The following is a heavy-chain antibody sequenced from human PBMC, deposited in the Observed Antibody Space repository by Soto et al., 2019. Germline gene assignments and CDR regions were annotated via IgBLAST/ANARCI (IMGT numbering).Heavy chain of an antibody. V-gene: IGHV3-73*01. D-gene: IGHD2-21*02. CDR3: TVGSCSGDCSNWGWFAP. Sequence: GGSLRLSCAASGFSFSGSSIDWVRQASGKGLEWIGHIRSKSTNYEAGYAVPVRGRFTLSRDDSKNTAFLQMNSLETEDTAIYYCTVGSCSGDCSNWGWFAPWGQGTLVTVSS. J-gene: IGHJ5*02. CDR2: IRSKSTNYEA. CDR1: GFSFSGSS.